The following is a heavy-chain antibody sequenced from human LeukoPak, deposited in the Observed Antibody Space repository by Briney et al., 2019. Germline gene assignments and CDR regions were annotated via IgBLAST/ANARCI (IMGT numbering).Heavy chain of an antibody. D-gene: IGHD3-10*01. CDR3: ARAGRGRGSGSYYRDYYYGMDV. J-gene: IGHJ6*02. V-gene: IGHV3-23*01. Sequence: GSLRLSCAASGFTFSSYAMSWVRQAPGKGLEWVSAISGSGGSTYYADSVKGRFTISRDNSKNTLYLQMNSLRAEDTAVYYCARAGRGRGSGSYYRDYYYGMDVWGQGTTVTVSS. CDR1: GFTFSSYA. CDR2: ISGSGGST.